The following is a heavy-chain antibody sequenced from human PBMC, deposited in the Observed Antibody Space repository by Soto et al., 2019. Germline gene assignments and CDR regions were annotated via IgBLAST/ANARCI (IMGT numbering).Heavy chain of an antibody. CDR3: ARGTYYFDTSGSRHYYFDY. CDR1: GGSISSGDNY. J-gene: IGHJ4*02. Sequence: SETLSLTCIVSGGSISSGDNYWSRIRQPPGKGLEWIAYIYYTGTTYYSPSLKSRVTMSVDTSKNQFSLKLSSVTAADTAVYYCARGTYYFDTSGSRHYYFDYWGQGTLVTVSS. V-gene: IGHV4-30-4*01. CDR2: IYYTGTT. D-gene: IGHD3-22*01.